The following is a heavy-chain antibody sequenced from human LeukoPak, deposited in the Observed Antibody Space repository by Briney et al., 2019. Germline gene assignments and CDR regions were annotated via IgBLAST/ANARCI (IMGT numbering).Heavy chain of an antibody. D-gene: IGHD6-13*01. CDR3: AKGEQQLTLGPFDY. CDR1: GFTFSRYA. V-gene: IGHV3-30-3*01. CDR2: ISYDESNK. Sequence: RSGGSLRLSCAASGFTFSRYAMHWVRQAPGKGLDWVAVISYDESNKYYADSVKGRFTISRDNSKNTLYLRMNSLRAEDTAVYYCAKGEQQLTLGPFDYWGQGTLVTVSS. J-gene: IGHJ4*02.